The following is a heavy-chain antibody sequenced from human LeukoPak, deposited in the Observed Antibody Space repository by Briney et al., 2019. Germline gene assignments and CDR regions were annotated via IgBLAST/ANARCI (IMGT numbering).Heavy chain of an antibody. CDR1: GFTVSSNY. CDR2: LYSGGST. V-gene: IGHV3-53*01. CDR3: ARERGYSYGFDY. D-gene: IGHD5-18*01. Sequence: GGSLRLSCAASGFTVSSNYMSWVRQAPGRGLEWVSILYSGGSTYYADSVKGRFTISRDNSKNTLYLQMNSLRADDTAVNYCARERGYSYGFDYWGQGTLVTVSS. J-gene: IGHJ4*02.